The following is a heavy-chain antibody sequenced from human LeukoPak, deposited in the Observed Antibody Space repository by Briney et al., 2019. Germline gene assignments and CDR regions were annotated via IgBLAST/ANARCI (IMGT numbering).Heavy chain of an antibody. CDR3: AKELGGHIDY. Sequence: PGRSLRLSCAASGFTFDDYAMHWVRQAPGKGVEWVSGISWNSGSIGYADSVKGRFTISRDNAKNPLYLQMNSLRAEDTALYYCAKELGGHIDYWGQGTLVTVSS. D-gene: IGHD2-15*01. V-gene: IGHV3-9*01. CDR1: GFTFDDYA. CDR2: ISWNSGSI. J-gene: IGHJ4*02.